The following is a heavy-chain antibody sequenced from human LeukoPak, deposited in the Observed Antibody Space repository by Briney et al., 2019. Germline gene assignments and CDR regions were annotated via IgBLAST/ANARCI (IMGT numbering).Heavy chain of an antibody. Sequence: PGGSLRLSCAASGFTFSDYYMRWIRQAPGKGLEWVSYISSSGSTIYYADSVKGRFTISRDNAKNSLYLQMNSLRAEDTAVYYCAFRGPSIAAAGTFDYWGQGTLVTVSS. CDR1: GFTFSDYY. J-gene: IGHJ4*02. CDR3: AFRGPSIAAAGTFDY. V-gene: IGHV3-11*04. CDR2: ISSSGSTI. D-gene: IGHD6-13*01.